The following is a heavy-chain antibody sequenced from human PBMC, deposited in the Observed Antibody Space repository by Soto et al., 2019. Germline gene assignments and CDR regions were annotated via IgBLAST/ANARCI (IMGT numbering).Heavy chain of an antibody. D-gene: IGHD1-26*01. CDR1: GFTFSAHY. CDR3: ARVSLVGPSGGRYFDY. CDR2: IKNKANRYTT. V-gene: IGHV3-72*01. J-gene: IGHJ4*02. Sequence: EVQLVESGGGLVQPGGSLRLSCAASGFTFSAHYMDWVRQAPGKGLEWVGRIKNKANRYTTGYAASVEGRFTISREDSQYSLYLQMNSLKTEDTAVYYCARVSLVGPSGGRYFDYWGQGSQVAVSS.